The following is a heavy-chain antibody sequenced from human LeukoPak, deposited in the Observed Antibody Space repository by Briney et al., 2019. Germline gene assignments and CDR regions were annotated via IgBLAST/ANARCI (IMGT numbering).Heavy chain of an antibody. D-gene: IGHD6-19*01. V-gene: IGHV3-23*01. CDR1: GFTFSSYA. J-gene: IGHJ4*02. CDR3: AKGMSVYSSGWIDY. Sequence: GGSLRLSCAASGFTFSSYAMSWVRQAPGKGLEWVSAISGSGGSTYYADSVKGRFTISRDNSKNTLYLQMNSLRAEDTAVYYCAKGMSVYSSGWIDYWGQGTLVTVSS. CDR2: ISGSGGST.